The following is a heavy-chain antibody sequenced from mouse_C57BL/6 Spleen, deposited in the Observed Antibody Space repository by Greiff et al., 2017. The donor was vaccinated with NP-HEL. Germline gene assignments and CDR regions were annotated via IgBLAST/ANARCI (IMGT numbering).Heavy chain of an antibody. D-gene: IGHD1-1*02. Sequence: EVQGVESGGGLVKPGGSLKLSCAASGFTFSSYAMSWVRQTPEKRLEWVATISDGGSYTYYPDNVKGRFTISRDNAKNNLYLQMSHLKSEDTAMDYCARGGFAYWGQGTLVTVSA. V-gene: IGHV5-4*01. CDR3: ARGGFAY. J-gene: IGHJ3*01. CDR1: GFTFSSYA. CDR2: ISDGGSYT.